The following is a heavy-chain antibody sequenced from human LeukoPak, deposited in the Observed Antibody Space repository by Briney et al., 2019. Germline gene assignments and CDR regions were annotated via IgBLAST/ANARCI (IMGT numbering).Heavy chain of an antibody. J-gene: IGHJ4*02. CDR1: GGSISSYY. CDR3: ARHYYGSGSYLYFDY. Sequence: SETLSLTCTVSGGSISSYYWSWIGQPPGKGLEWIVYIYYSESTNYNPSLKSRVTISVDTSKNQFSLKLSSVTAADTAVYYCARHYYGSGSYLYFDYWGQGTLVTVSS. D-gene: IGHD3-10*01. CDR2: IYYSEST. V-gene: IGHV4-59*01.